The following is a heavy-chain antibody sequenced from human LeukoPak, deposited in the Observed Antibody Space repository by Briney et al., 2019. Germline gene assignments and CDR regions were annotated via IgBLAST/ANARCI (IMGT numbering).Heavy chain of an antibody. CDR1: GFTFSSYS. J-gene: IGHJ3*02. CDR3: ARAGGDCYTCAFDI. D-gene: IGHD2-21*02. V-gene: IGHV3-48*04. CDR2: ISSSSSTI. Sequence: GGSLRLSCAASGFTFSSYSMNWVRQAPGKGLEWVSYISSSSSTIYYADSVKGRFTISRDNAKNSLYLQMNSLRAEDTAVYYCARAGGDCYTCAFDIWGQGTMVTVSS.